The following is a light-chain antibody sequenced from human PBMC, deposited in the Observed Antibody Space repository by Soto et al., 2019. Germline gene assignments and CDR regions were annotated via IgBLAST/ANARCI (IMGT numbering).Light chain of an antibody. J-gene: IGKJ3*01. Sequence: DIQMTQSLSSLSASVGDRVTITCRASQSISSSLNWYQQKPGKAPKLLIYAASSLQSGVPSRFSGRGSGTDFTLTISSLQPEDFATYYCQQSYSVPPFTFGPGTKVDIK. CDR2: AAS. CDR3: QQSYSVPPFT. V-gene: IGKV1-39*01. CDR1: QSISSS.